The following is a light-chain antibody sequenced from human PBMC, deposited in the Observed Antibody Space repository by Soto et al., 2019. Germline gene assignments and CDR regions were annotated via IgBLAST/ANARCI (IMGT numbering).Light chain of an antibody. CDR1: QSVSNNY. J-gene: IGKJ5*01. Sequence: VLTQSPCTLSLSPGERATLSCRSSQSVSNNYLAWYQQKPGQAPRLLIYGASNRATGIPDRFSGSGSETDFTLTISRLEPEDFALYYCQQYGSSAPITFGQGTRLEIK. CDR3: QQYGSSAPIT. V-gene: IGKV3-20*01. CDR2: GAS.